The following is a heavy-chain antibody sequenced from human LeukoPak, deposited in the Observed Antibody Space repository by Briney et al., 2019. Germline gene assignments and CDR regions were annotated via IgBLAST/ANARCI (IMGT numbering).Heavy chain of an antibody. D-gene: IGHD6-13*01. CDR2: ISSSSSSTI. V-gene: IGHV3-48*01. J-gene: IGHJ6*02. CDR3: ARGRAAAGHYYYYGMDV. CDR1: GFTFSSYS. Sequence: GGSLRLSCAASGFTFSSYSMNWVRQAPGEGLEWVSYISSSSSSTIYYADSVKGRFTISRDNAKNSLYLQMNSLRAEDTAVYYCARGRAAAGHYYYYGMDVWGQGTTVTVSS.